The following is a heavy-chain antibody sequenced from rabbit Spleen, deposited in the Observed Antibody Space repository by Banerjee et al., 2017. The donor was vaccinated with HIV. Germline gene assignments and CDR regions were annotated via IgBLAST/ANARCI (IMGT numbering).Heavy chain of an antibody. D-gene: IGHD1-1*01. V-gene: IGHV1S40*01. J-gene: IGHJ4*01. CDR3: ARDLASNSGWYLGL. Sequence: QSLEESGGDLVKPGASLTLTCTASGFSFSSNYYMCWVRQAPGKGLEWIGCIDAGSGSTYYASWAKGRFTISKTSSTTVTLQMTSLTAADMATYFCARDLASNSGWYLGLWGPGTLVTVS. CDR1: GFSFSSNYY. CDR2: IDAGSGST.